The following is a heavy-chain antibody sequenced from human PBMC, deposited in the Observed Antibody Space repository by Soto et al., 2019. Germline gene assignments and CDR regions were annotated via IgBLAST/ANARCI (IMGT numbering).Heavy chain of an antibody. CDR3: ASFVWFGYCTNGDCISYLDY. D-gene: IGHD2-8*01. CDR2: IYYSGST. V-gene: IGHV4-59*01. Sequence: SETLCLTCTVSGGTISGYGWRWIRQPTGKGLEWIGYIYYSGSTNYNPSLKSRVTISVDTSKNPFSMKLSSVTAPDTALYYCASFVWFGYCTNGDCISYLDYRVQGTLVT. CDR1: GGTISGYG. J-gene: IGHJ4*02.